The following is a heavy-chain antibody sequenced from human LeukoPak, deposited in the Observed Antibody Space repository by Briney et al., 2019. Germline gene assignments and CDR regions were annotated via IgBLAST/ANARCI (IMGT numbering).Heavy chain of an antibody. D-gene: IGHD6-13*01. Sequence: SETLSLTCAVSGGSISSTNSWSWVRQPPGKGLEWIGEIFHSGSTNYNPSLKSRVTISVDKSKNQFSLKLTSVTAADTAVYYCARGAAATEDYYMDVWGKGTTVTVSS. CDR2: IFHSGST. V-gene: IGHV4-4*02. CDR1: GGSISSTNS. J-gene: IGHJ6*03. CDR3: ARGAAATEDYYMDV.